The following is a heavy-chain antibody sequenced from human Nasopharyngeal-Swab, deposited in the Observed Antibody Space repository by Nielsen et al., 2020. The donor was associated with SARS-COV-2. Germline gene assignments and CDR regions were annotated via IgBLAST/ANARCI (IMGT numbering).Heavy chain of an antibody. Sequence: GESLKISCAASGFTFSSYAMSWVRQAPGKGLEWVSAISGSGGGTYYADSVKGRFTISRDNSKNTLYLQVNSLRAEDTAVYYCAKGQGDYDFWSGYYSSFDYWGQGTLVTVSS. J-gene: IGHJ4*02. CDR1: GFTFSSYA. D-gene: IGHD3-3*01. CDR3: AKGQGDYDFWSGYYSSFDY. CDR2: ISGSGGGT. V-gene: IGHV3-23*01.